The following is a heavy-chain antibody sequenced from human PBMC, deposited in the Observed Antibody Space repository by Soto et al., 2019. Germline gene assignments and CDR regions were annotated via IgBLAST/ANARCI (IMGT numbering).Heavy chain of an antibody. Sequence: SVKVSCKXSGGSFGNSAINWVRQTPGQGLEWLGGFIPVYRTLNYAQKFQGRVTITADESTGTAYMTLSSLASDDTAVYYCATGVVWIGYFTVDSWGQGTRVTVSS. CDR2: FIPVYRTL. CDR1: GGSFGNSA. J-gene: IGHJ4*02. D-gene: IGHD3-3*01. V-gene: IGHV1-69*13. CDR3: ATGVVWIGYFTVDS.